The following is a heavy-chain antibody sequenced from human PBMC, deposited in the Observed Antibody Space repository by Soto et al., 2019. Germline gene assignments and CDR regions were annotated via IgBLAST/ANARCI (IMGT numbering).Heavy chain of an antibody. CDR1: GFTFSNYG. CDR2: ISYDGSNK. D-gene: IGHD3-22*01. V-gene: IGHV3-30*18. CDR3: AKDTYYYDSSGYYVFDY. J-gene: IGHJ4*02. Sequence: GGSLRLSCGDSGFTFSNYGMHWVRQAPGKGLEWVAGISYDGSNKHYADSAEGRFTISRDNSKSMVYLQMNSLRAEDTAIYYCAKDTYYYDSSGYYVFDYWGQGALVTVSS.